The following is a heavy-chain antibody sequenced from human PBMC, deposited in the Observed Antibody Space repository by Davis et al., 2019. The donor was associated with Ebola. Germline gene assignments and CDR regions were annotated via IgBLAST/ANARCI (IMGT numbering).Heavy chain of an antibody. CDR2: ISSSSSYI. J-gene: IGHJ6*02. D-gene: IGHD3-9*01. CDR3: ASVFSRVKEGNYYYYYDMDV. CDR1: GFTFSSYS. Sequence: PGGSLRLSCAASGFTFSSYSMNWVRQAPGKGLEWVSSISSSSSYIYYADSVKGRFTISRDNAKNSLYLQMNSLRAEDTAVYYCASVFSRVKEGNYYYYYDMDVWGQGTTVTVSS. V-gene: IGHV3-21*01.